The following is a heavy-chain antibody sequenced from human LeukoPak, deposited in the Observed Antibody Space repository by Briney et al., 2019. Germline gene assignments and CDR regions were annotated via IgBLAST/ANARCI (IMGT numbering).Heavy chain of an antibody. CDR3: AKSHSSGWYSNFDY. Sequence: GGSLRLSCAASGFTFSSYWMHWVRQAPGKGLEWVSAISGSGGSTYYADSVKGRFTISRDNSKNTLYLQMNSLRAEDTAVYYCAKSHSSGWYSNFDYWGQGTLVTVSS. D-gene: IGHD6-19*01. J-gene: IGHJ4*02. CDR2: ISGSGGST. V-gene: IGHV3-23*01. CDR1: GFTFSSYW.